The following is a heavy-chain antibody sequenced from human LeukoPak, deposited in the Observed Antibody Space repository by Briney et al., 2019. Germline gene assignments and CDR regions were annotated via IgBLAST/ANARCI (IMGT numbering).Heavy chain of an antibody. CDR3: AKDAIYGDGYWEFDY. D-gene: IGHD2-21*01. J-gene: IGHJ4*02. Sequence: GGFLRLSCEGSGFNFGGYSMSWVRQAPGKGLEWVSGVLSGGGSTYYADAVKGRFTISRDNSRSTLYLQMNSLRAEDTAVYYCAKDAIYGDGYWEFDYWGQGTLVTVSS. V-gene: IGHV3-23*01. CDR2: VLSGGGST. CDR1: GFNFGGYS.